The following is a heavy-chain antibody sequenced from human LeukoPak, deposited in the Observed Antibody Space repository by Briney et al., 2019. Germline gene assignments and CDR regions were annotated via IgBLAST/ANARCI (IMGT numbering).Heavy chain of an antibody. D-gene: IGHD2/OR15-2a*01. V-gene: IGHV3-43D*03. J-gene: IGHJ4*02. CDR2: ISWDGGST. CDR1: GFTFNSYT. CDR3: VKDSPNSSPGAALDY. Sequence: PGGSLRLSCAASGFTFNSYTMNWVRQAPGKGLEWVSLISWDGGSTYYADSVKGRFTISRDNSKNSLYLQMNSLRPEDTALYYCVKDSPNSSPGAALDYWGQGTLVTVSS.